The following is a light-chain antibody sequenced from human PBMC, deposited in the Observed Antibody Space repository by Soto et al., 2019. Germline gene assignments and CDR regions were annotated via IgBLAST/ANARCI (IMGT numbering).Light chain of an antibody. J-gene: IGLJ1*01. V-gene: IGLV2-14*03. CDR3: SSYTVSSTYV. Sequence: QSVLTQPASVSGSPGQSIAISCTGTSSDVGAYNFVSWYQQHPGRAPNLIIYDVSNRLSGVSNRFSGSKSGNTASLTISGLQAEDEADYYCSSYTVSSTYVFGGGTKLTVL. CDR2: DVS. CDR1: SSDVGAYNF.